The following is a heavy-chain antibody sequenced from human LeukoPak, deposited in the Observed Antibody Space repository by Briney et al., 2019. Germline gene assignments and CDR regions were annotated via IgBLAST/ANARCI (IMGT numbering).Heavy chain of an antibody. V-gene: IGHV4-30-4*01. Sequence: SQTLSLTCTVSGVSISSGDYYWSWIRQPPGKGLEWIGYIYYSGSTYYNPSLKSRVTISVDTSKNQFSLKLSSVTAADTAVYYCARYYYYDSSGYYYSAFDIWGQGTMVTVSS. CDR1: GVSISSGDYY. CDR2: IYYSGST. D-gene: IGHD3-22*01. CDR3: ARYYYYDSSGYYYSAFDI. J-gene: IGHJ3*02.